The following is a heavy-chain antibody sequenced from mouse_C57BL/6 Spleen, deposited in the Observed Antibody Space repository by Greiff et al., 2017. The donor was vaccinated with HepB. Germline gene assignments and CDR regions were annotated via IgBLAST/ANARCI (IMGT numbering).Heavy chain of an antibody. CDR3: ARETTEEATSSMDD. J-gene: IGHJ1*03. CDR1: GFTFSSYA. CDR2: ISDGGSYT. Sequence: DVQLVESGGGLVKPGGSLKLSCAASGFTFSSYAMSWVRQTPEKRLEWVATISDGGSYTYYPDNVKGRFTMSRDNAKNNLYLQISHLKSEDTAMYYCARETTEEATSSMDDWGKGTTVTVSS. V-gene: IGHV5-4*01. D-gene: IGHD1-1*01.